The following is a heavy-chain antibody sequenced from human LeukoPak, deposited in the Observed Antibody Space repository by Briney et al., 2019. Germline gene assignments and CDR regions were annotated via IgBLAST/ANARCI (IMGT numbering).Heavy chain of an antibody. CDR2: IYSGGST. V-gene: IGHV4-39*01. CDR3: ARGGYYYYSMDV. J-gene: IGHJ6*02. Sequence: SETLSLTCTVSGGSVSSTIYYWGWIRQPPGKGLEWLGNIYSGGSTSYNPSLKSRVTISVDTSKNQFSLKLSSVTAADTAVYHCARGGYYYYSMDVWGQGTTVTVS. CDR1: GGSVSSTIYY.